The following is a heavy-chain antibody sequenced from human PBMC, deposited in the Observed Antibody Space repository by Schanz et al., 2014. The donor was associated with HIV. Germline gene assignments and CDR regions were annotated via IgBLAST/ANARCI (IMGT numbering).Heavy chain of an antibody. V-gene: IGHV1-8*02. D-gene: IGHD1-26*01. CDR2: MNPSTGNS. CDR3: ARGPKWEGLMDV. CDR1: GYSFTSYD. Sequence: QVQLVQSGAEVKKPGASVRVSCKASGYSFTSYDINWVRQATGLGLEWMGWMNPSTGNSGYAQMFQVRVTMTRDTSISTAYLEVDSLKSEDTAVYYCARGPKWEGLMDVWGQGTTVIVSS. J-gene: IGHJ6*02.